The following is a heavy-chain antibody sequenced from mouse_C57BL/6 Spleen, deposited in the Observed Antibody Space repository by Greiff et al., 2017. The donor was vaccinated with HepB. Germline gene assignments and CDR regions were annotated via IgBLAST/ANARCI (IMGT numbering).Heavy chain of an antibody. J-gene: IGHJ3*01. Sequence: VQLQQSGAELVRPGASVKLSCKASGYTFTDYYIHWVKQRPGQGLEWIARIDPGSGNTYYNEKFKGKATLTAEKSSSTAYMQLSSLTSEDSAVYFCAREVYRNWGPGTLVTVSA. D-gene: IGHD2-14*01. CDR3: AREVYRN. CDR2: IDPGSGNT. V-gene: IGHV1-76*01. CDR1: GYTFTDYY.